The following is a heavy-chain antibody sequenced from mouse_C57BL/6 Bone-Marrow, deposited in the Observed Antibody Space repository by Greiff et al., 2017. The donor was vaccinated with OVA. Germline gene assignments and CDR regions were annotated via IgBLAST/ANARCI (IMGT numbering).Heavy chain of an antibody. CDR3: TRESNHYFDY. V-gene: IGHV5-9-1*02. Sequence: EVKVVESGEGLVKPGGSLKLSCAASGFTFSSYAMSWVRQTPEKRLEWVAYISSGGDYIYYADTVKGRFTISRDNARNTLYLQMSSLKSEDTAMYYCTRESNHYFDYWGQGTTLTVSS. J-gene: IGHJ2*01. CDR1: GFTFSSYA. CDR2: ISSGGDYI. D-gene: IGHD2-5*01.